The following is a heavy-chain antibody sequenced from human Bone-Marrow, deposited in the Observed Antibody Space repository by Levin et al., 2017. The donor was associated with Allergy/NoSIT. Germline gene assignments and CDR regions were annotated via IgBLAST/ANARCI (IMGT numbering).Heavy chain of an antibody. D-gene: IGHD2-2*01. J-gene: IGHJ5*02. V-gene: IGHV1-2*02. CDR2: INPDNGGT. Sequence: ASVKVSCKASGYTFIGYYMHWVRQAPGRGLEWMGWINPDNGGTYYAEKFQGRIAMIRETSTNTVYLELSRLTSDDTAVYFCARGVGRTGIPASFFCWFAPWSQGTLVSVSS. CDR1: GYTFIGYY. CDR3: ARGVGRTGIPASFFCWFAP.